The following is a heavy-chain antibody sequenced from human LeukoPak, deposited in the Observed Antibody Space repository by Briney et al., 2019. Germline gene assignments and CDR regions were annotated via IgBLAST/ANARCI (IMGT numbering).Heavy chain of an antibody. CDR2: INHSGST. J-gene: IGHJ4*02. Sequence: SETLSLTCAVYGGSFSGYYWSWIRQPPGKGLEWIGEINHSGSTNYNPSLKSRVTISVDTSKNQFSLKLSSVTAADTAVYYCARRRIGIAVAGRNERFDYWGQGTLVTVSS. CDR3: ARRRIGIAVAGRNERFDY. CDR1: GGSFSGYY. V-gene: IGHV4-34*01. D-gene: IGHD6-19*01.